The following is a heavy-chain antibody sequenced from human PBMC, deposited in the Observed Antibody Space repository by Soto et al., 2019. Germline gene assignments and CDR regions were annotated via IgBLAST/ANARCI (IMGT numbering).Heavy chain of an antibody. CDR3: ERINYYGSGIQHSYGMDV. D-gene: IGHD3-10*01. J-gene: IGHJ6*02. Sequence: SETLSLTCTVSGGSISSYYWSWIRQPPGKGLEWIGYIYYSGSTNYNPSLKSRVTISVDTSKNQFSLKLSSVTAADTAVYYCERINYYGSGIQHSYGMDVWGQGTTVTVSS. CDR1: GGSISSYY. CDR2: IYYSGST. V-gene: IGHV4-59*01.